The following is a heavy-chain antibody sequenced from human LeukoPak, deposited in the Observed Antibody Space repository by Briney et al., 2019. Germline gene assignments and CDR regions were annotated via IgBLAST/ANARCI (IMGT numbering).Heavy chain of an antibody. V-gene: IGHV5-51*01. J-gene: IGHJ4*02. CDR1: GYTFSIYW. D-gene: IGHD5-12*01. CDR3: ARHIQGYSVDY. Sequence: GESLKISCKGSGYTFSIYWIGWVRQMPGNGLEWMGIIYPSDSDTRYSPSFQGQVTISADKSNSTAYLQWSSLKASDTAMYYCARHIQGYSVDYWGQGTLVTVSS. CDR2: IYPSDSDT.